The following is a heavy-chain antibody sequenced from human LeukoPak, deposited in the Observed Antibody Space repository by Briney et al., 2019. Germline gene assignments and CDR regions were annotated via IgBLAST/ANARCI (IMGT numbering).Heavy chain of an antibody. J-gene: IGHJ4*02. V-gene: IGHV1-2*02. Sequence: ASVKVSCKASGYTFTGYYMHWVRQAPGQGLEWMGWINPNSGGTNYAQKFQERVTITRDMSTSTAYMELSSLRSEDTAVYYCAAVVRGWFGGDYWGQGTLVTVSS. CDR3: AAVVRGWFGGDY. D-gene: IGHD3-10*01. CDR2: INPNSGGT. CDR1: GYTFTGYY.